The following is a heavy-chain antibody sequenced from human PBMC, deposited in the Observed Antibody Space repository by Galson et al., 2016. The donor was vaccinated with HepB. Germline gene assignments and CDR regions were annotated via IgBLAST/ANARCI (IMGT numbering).Heavy chain of an antibody. CDR3: AKDTSAPAGISP. CDR2: ISYDGSDK. D-gene: IGHD6-13*01. Sequence: SLRLSCAAPGFTFGCCGMHWVRQAPGKGLEWVAVISYDGSDKYYSDSVKGRFTISRDNSNNTLHLQMNSLRADDTAVYYCAKDTSAPAGISPWGQGALVTVSS. CDR1: GFTFGCCG. J-gene: IGHJ4*02. V-gene: IGHV3-30*18.